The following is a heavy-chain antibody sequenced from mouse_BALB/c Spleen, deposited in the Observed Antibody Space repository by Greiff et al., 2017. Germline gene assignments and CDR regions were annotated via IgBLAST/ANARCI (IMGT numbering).Heavy chain of an antibody. CDR2: IWAGGST. D-gene: IGHD2-4*01. CDR1: GFSLTSYG. V-gene: IGHV2-9*02. J-gene: IGHJ3*01. CDR3: ASPYDYDGGFAY. Sequence: QVQLKESGPGLVAPSQSLSITCTVSGFSLTSYGVHWVRQPPGKGLEWLGVIWAGGSTNYNSALMSRLSISKDNSKSQVFLKMNSLQTDDTAMYYCASPYDYDGGFAYWGQGTLVTVSA.